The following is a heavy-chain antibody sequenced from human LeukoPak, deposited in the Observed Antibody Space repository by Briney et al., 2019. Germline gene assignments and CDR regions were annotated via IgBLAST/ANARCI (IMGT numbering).Heavy chain of an antibody. CDR2: IYYSGST. CDR3: ARASSGWGFY. V-gene: IGHV4-38-2*02. CDR1: GFSISSGYY. Sequence: SETLSLTCTVSGFSISSGYYWGWFRQPPGKGLEWIGSIYYSGSTYYNPSLKSRVTISVDTSKNQFSLKLSSVSAADTAVYYCARASSGWGFYWGQGTLVTVSS. D-gene: IGHD6-19*01. J-gene: IGHJ4*02.